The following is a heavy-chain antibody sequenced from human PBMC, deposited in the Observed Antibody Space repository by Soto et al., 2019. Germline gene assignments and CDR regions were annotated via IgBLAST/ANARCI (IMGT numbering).Heavy chain of an antibody. CDR1: GFTFSSYG. CDR2: IWYDGSNK. J-gene: IGHJ5*02. CDR3: ARDFRRGMVRGVAGGS. Sequence: GGSLRLSCAASGFTFSSYGMHWVRQAPGKGLEWVAVIWYDGSNKYYADSVKGRFTISRDNSKNTLYLQMNSLGAEDTAVYYCARDFRRGMVRGVAGGSWGQGTLVTVSS. D-gene: IGHD3-10*01. V-gene: IGHV3-33*01.